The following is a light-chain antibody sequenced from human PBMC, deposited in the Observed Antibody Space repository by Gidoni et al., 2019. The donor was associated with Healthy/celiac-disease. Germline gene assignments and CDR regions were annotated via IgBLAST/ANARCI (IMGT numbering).Light chain of an antibody. Sequence: EIVMTQSPANLSVSPGERATLSCSASQSVNSNLAWYQQKPGQAPRLLIYGASTRATGIPARFSVSASGTEFTLTISSLQSEDFAVYYCQQYHNWPTLAFGQGTKVEIK. CDR3: QQYHNWPTLA. J-gene: IGKJ1*01. V-gene: IGKV3-15*01. CDR2: GAS. CDR1: QSVNSN.